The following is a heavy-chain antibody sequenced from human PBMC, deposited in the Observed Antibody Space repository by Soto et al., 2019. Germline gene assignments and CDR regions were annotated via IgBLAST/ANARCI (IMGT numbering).Heavy chain of an antibody. V-gene: IGHV4-4*07. Sequence: PSETLSLTCTVSGGSISSYYWSWIRQPAGKGLEWIGRIYTSGSTNYNPSLKSRVTMSLDTSKNQFSLKQTSVTAADTALYYCARGNCSSPNCYSFSGYYGMDVWGQGTTVTVSS. CDR1: GGSISSYY. CDR2: IYTSGST. J-gene: IGHJ6*02. CDR3: ARGNCSSPNCYSFSGYYGMDV. D-gene: IGHD2-2*01.